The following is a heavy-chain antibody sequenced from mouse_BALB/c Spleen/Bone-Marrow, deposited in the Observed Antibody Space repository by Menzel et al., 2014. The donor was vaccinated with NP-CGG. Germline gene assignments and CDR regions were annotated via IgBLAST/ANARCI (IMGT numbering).Heavy chain of an antibody. CDR1: GFSLTSYG. D-gene: IGHD2-4*01. CDR2: IWAGGST. CDR3: ASPIYYDYPLFAY. J-gene: IGHJ3*01. V-gene: IGHV2-9*02. Sequence: VNVVESGPGLVAPSQSLSITCTVSGFSLTSYGVHWVRQPPGKGLEWLGVIWAGGSTNYNSALMSRLSISKDNSKSQVFLKMNSLQTDDTAMCYCASPIYYDYPLFAYWGQGTLVTVSA.